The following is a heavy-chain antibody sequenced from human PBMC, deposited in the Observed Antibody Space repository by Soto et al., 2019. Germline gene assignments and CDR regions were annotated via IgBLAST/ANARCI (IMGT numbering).Heavy chain of an antibody. D-gene: IGHD6-19*01. CDR2: ISGSGGST. CDR3: AKDYPPHSYSSGWAPYYYYGMDV. J-gene: IGHJ6*02. V-gene: IGHV3-23*01. Sequence: EVQLLESGGGLVQPGGSLRLSCAASGFTFSSYAMSWVRQAPGKGLEWVSAISGSGGSTYYADSVKGRFTISRDNTKNKLYLQMNSLKVEDTAVYYCAKDYPPHSYSSGWAPYYYYGMDVWGQGTTVTVSS. CDR1: GFTFSSYA.